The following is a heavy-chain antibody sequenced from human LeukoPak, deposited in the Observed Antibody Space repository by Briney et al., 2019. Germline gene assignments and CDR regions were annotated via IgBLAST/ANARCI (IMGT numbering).Heavy chain of an antibody. Sequence: PGGSLRLSCAASGFTFSSYSMNWVRQAPGKGLEWVSSISSSSSYIYYADSVKGRFTISRDNAKNSLYLQMNSLRAEDTAVYYCAREESGYSGYHDYWGQGTLVTVSS. D-gene: IGHD5-12*01. CDR1: GFTFSSYS. V-gene: IGHV3-21*01. CDR2: ISSSSSYI. CDR3: AREESGYSGYHDY. J-gene: IGHJ4*02.